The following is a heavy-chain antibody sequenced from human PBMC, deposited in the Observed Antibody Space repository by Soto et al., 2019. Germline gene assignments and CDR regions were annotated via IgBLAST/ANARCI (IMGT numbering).Heavy chain of an antibody. CDR1: GFTFSNYP. CDR2: FTVTGIST. V-gene: IGHV3-23*01. D-gene: IGHD2-2*01. Sequence: EVQLLESGGGLVQPGGSLRLSCAASGFTFSNYPMNWVRQAPGKGLEWVSTFTVTGISTYYADSVKGRFTISRDDSKNTLYLQMNSLTVEDTAVYYCTNSNLFCSSSRCYVFDYWGQGTLVTVSS. CDR3: TNSNLFCSSSRCYVFDY. J-gene: IGHJ4*02.